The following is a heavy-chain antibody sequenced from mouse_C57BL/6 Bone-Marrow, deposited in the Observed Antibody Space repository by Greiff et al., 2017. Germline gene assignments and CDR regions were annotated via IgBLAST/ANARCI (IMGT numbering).Heavy chain of an antibody. CDR1: GYSITSGYY. J-gene: IGHJ3*01. D-gene: IGHD2-3*01. V-gene: IGHV3-6*01. CDR3: ARDRGGYYEFAY. Sequence: EVKLMESGPGLVKPSQSLSLTCSVTGYSITSGYYWNWIRQFPGNKLEWMGYISYDGSNNYNPSLKNRISITRDTSKNQFFLKLNSVTTEDTATYYCARDRGGYYEFAYWGQGTLVTVSA. CDR2: ISYDGSN.